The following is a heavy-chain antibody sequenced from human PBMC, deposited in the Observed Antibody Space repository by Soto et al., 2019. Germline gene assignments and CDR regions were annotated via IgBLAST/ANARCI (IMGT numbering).Heavy chain of an antibody. CDR2: ISYDGGNK. CDR1: GFTFSSYG. V-gene: IGHV3-30*18. CDR3: AKVMITFGGSRYGLDV. Sequence: GGSLRLSCAASGFTFSSYGIHWVRQTPGKGLEWVAFISYDGGNKYYADSVKGRFTISRDNSKNTLFLQMNSLRAEDTAVYYCAKVMITFGGSRYGLDVWGQGTTVTVSS. D-gene: IGHD3-16*01. J-gene: IGHJ6*02.